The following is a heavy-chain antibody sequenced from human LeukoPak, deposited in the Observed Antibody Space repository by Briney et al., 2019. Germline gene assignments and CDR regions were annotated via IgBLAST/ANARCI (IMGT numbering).Heavy chain of an antibody. CDR1: GFIFSSYW. J-gene: IGHJ4*02. D-gene: IGHD2-21*01. Sequence: GGSLRLSCAASGFIFSSYWMSWVRQPPGKGLEWVANIKQDGSEKYYVDSVKGQFTISRDSSKNTLFLQMNRLRPEDAAVYYCAKAPVTTCRGAYCYPFDYWGQGTLVTVSS. CDR2: IKQDGSEK. V-gene: IGHV3-7*03. CDR3: AKAPVTTCRGAYCYPFDY.